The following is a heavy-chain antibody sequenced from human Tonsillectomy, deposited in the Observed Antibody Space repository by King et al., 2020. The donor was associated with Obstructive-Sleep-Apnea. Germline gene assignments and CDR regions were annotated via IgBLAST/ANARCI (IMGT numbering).Heavy chain of an antibody. CDR1: GFTFSVSA. Sequence: ESGGGLVQPGGSLKLSCAASGFTFSVSAMHWVRQASGKGLEWVGRIRSKSNNYATVYAASVKGRFTISRDDSKNTAYLQMNSLKTEDTAVYYCTRRSEAAATGMDVWGQGTTVIVSS. CDR3: TRRSEAAATGMDV. J-gene: IGHJ6*02. D-gene: IGHD6-13*01. CDR2: IRSKSNNYAT. V-gene: IGHV3-73*01.